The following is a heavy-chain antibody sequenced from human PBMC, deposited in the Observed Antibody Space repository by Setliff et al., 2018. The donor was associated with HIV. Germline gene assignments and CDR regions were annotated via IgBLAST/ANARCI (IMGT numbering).Heavy chain of an antibody. V-gene: IGHV1-3*03. J-gene: IGHJ4*02. D-gene: IGHD3-22*01. CDR1: GFTFTNYA. CDR2: INVDSGNT. CDR3: ARERDSNGYQFDY. Sequence: RASVKVSCKASGFTFTNYAIHWVRQAPGQRLEWMGWINVDSGNTKYLQDLQGRVTITKDRSASTAYMEVSNLRSEDMAVYYCARERDSNGYQFDYWDQGTRVTVSS.